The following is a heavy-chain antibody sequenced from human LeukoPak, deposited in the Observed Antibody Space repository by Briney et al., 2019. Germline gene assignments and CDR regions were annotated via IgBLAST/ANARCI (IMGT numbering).Heavy chain of an antibody. Sequence: ASVKVSCKASGYTFTSYGISWVRQAPGQGLEWMGWISAYNGNTNYAQKLQGRVTMTTDTSTSTAYMELRSLRSDDTAVYYCARDLYYYDSSDAFDIWGQGTMVTVSS. CDR3: ARDLYYYDSSDAFDI. J-gene: IGHJ3*02. D-gene: IGHD3-22*01. CDR2: ISAYNGNT. CDR1: GYTFTSYG. V-gene: IGHV1-18*01.